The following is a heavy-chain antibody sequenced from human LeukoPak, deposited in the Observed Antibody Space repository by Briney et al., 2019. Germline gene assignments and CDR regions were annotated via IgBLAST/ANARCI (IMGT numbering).Heavy chain of an antibody. Sequence: KSSETLSLTCTVSGGSISSSSYYWGWIRQPPGKGLEWIGSIYYSGSTYYNPSLKSRVTISVDTSKNQFSLKLSSMTAADTALYYCARQGAPPMGHFDYWGQGTLVTVSS. D-gene: IGHD3-10*01. CDR2: IYYSGST. CDR3: ARQGAPPMGHFDY. CDR1: GGSISSSSYY. J-gene: IGHJ4*02. V-gene: IGHV4-39*01.